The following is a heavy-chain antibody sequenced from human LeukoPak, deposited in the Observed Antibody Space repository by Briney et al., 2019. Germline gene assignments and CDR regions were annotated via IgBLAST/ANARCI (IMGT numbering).Heavy chain of an antibody. V-gene: IGHV1-3*01. CDR2: INAGNGNT. CDR1: GYTFTSYA. Sequence: ASVKVSCKASGYTFTSYAMHWVRQAPGQRLEWMGWINAGNGNTKYSQKFQGRVTITRDTSASTAYMELSSLRSEDTAVYYCASPPLAVAAWYYFDYWGQGTLVNVSS. CDR3: ASPPLAVAAWYYFDY. D-gene: IGHD6-19*01. J-gene: IGHJ4*02.